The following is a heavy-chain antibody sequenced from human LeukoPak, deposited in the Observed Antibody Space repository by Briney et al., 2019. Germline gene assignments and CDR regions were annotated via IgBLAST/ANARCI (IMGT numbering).Heavy chain of an antibody. CDR1: GDSVSSDSAT. CDR2: TYYRSKWYN. J-gene: IGHJ3*01. V-gene: IGHV6-1*01. CDR3: ARGLPNAFDV. Sequence: SQTLSLTCATSGDSVSSDSATWSWIRQSPSRGLEWLGRTYYRSKWYNDYAVSMKSRITINPDTSKNQFSLQLNSVTPEDTAVYYCARGLPNAFDVWAQGTMVTVSS. D-gene: IGHD5-18*01.